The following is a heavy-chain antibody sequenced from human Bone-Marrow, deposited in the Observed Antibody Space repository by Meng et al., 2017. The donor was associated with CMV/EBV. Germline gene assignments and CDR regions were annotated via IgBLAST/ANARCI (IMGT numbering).Heavy chain of an antibody. CDR3: ARAPLRDFWSGYYAFDI. V-gene: IGHV3-74*01. D-gene: IGHD3-3*01. CDR2: INSDGSST. J-gene: IGHJ3*02. CDR1: GFTFSSYW. Sequence: GGSLRLSCAASGFTFSSYWMHWVRQAPGKGLVWVSRINSDGSSTSYADSVKGRFTISRDNAKNTLYLQMNSLRAEDTAVDYRARAPLRDFWSGYYAFDIWGQGTMVTVSS.